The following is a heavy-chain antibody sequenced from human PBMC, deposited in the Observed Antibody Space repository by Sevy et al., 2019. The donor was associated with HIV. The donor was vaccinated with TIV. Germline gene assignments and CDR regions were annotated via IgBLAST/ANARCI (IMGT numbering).Heavy chain of an antibody. CDR2: IYPGDSDT. D-gene: IGHD3-22*01. CDR1: GYSFTSYW. J-gene: IGHJ4*02. V-gene: IGHV5-51*01. CDR3: ARHGLYYYDSSGAGDY. Sequence: GESLKISCKGSGYSFTSYWIGWVRQMPGKGLEWMGIIYPGDSDTRYSPSFQGQVTISADKSISTAYLQWSSLKASDTAMYYCARHGLYYYDSSGAGDYWGQGTLVTVSS.